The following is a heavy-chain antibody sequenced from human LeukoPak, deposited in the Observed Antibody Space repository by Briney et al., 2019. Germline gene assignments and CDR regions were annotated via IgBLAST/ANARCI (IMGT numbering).Heavy chain of an antibody. D-gene: IGHD5-24*01. J-gene: IGHJ4*02. V-gene: IGHV1-69*04. CDR1: GGTFSSYA. CDR2: IIPILGIA. Sequence: SVKVSCKASGGTFSSYAISWVRQAPGQGLEWMGRIIPILGIANYAQKFQGRVTITADESTSTAYMELSSLRSEDTAVYYCAREATPRGYYFDYWGQGTLVTVSS. CDR3: AREATPRGYYFDY.